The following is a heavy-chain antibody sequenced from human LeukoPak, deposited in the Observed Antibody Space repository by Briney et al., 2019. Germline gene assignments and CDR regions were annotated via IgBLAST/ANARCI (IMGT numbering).Heavy chain of an antibody. CDR3: ARDPFSYDFWSGYPS. Sequence: ASVKVSCKASGYTFTGYSMHWVRQAPGQGLEWMGWIIPNSGGTNYAQKFQGRVTMTRDTSISTAYMELSRLRSDDTAVYYCARDPFSYDFWSGYPSWGQGTLVTVSS. D-gene: IGHD3-3*01. V-gene: IGHV1-2*02. CDR1: GYTFTGYS. J-gene: IGHJ5*02. CDR2: IIPNSGGT.